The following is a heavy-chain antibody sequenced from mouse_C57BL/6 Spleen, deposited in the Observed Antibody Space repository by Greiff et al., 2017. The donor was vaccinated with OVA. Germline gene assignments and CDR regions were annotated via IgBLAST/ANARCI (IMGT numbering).Heavy chain of an antibody. CDR3: ARQGDYGNYGYYFDY. D-gene: IGHD2-1*01. Sequence: EVQVVESGGDLVKPGVSLKLSCAASGFTFSSYGMSWVRQTPDKRLEWVATISSGGSYTYYPDSVKGRFTISRDNAKNTLYLQMSSLKSEDTAMYYCARQGDYGNYGYYFDYWGQGTTLTVSS. CDR2: ISSGGSYT. J-gene: IGHJ2*01. V-gene: IGHV5-6*01. CDR1: GFTFSSYG.